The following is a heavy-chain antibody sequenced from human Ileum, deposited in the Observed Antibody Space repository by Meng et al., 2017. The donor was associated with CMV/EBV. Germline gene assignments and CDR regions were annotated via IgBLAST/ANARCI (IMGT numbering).Heavy chain of an antibody. CDR2: IYYSGST. J-gene: IGHJ4*02. D-gene: IGHD2-15*01. CDR1: GGSISSGDYY. V-gene: IGHV4-30-4*08. Sequence: QGQLQESGPGLVKPSQTLPLTCTVSGGSISSGDYYWSWIRQPPGKGLEWIGYIYYSGSTYYNPSLKSRVTISVDTSKNQFSLKLSSVTAADTAVYYCARQRGYCSGGSCYHFDYWGQGTLVTVSS. CDR3: ARQRGYCSGGSCYHFDY.